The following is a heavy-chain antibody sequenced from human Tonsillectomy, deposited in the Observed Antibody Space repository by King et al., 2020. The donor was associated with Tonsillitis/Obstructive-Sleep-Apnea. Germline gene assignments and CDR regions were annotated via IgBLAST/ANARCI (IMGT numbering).Heavy chain of an antibody. CDR1: GFTFGDYA. D-gene: IGHD2-21*02. J-gene: IGHJ4*02. CDR2: IRSKAYGGTT. V-gene: IGHV3-49*04. CDR3: TALADCGGDCYALVDY. Sequence: VQLVESGGGLVQPGRSLRLSCTASGFTFGDYAMSWVRQAPGKGLEWVGFIRSKAYGGTTEYAASVKGRFTISRDDSKSIAYLQMNSLKTEDTAVYYCTALADCGGDCYALVDYWGQGTLVTVSS.